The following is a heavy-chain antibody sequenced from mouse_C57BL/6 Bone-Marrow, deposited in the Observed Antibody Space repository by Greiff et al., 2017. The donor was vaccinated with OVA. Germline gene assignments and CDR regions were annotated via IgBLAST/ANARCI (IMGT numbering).Heavy chain of an antibody. CDR3: TRGYSNCYAMDY. V-gene: IGHV1-15*01. J-gene: IGHJ4*01. D-gene: IGHD2-5*01. Sequence: QVQLQQSGAELVRPGASVTLSCKASGYTFTDYEMHWVKQTPVHGLEWIGAIDPETGGPAYNQKFKGKAILTADKSSSTAYMELRSLTSEDSAVYYCTRGYSNCYAMDYWGQGTSVTVSS. CDR2: IDPETGGP. CDR1: GYTFTDYE.